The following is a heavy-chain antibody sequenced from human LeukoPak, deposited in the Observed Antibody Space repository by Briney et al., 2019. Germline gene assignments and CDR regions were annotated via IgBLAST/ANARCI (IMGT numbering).Heavy chain of an antibody. CDR3: ARQTGLILVVTAVDY. Sequence: SETLSLTCTVSGGPVRSSTYYWGWIRQPPGKGLEWIGSINYSGSTYYNPSLKSRVTISVDTSRNQFPLGLSSVTAAVTAVYYCARQTGLILVVTAVDYWGQGTLVTVSS. CDR2: INYSGST. V-gene: IGHV4-39*01. CDR1: GGPVRSSTYY. D-gene: IGHD2-21*02. J-gene: IGHJ4*02.